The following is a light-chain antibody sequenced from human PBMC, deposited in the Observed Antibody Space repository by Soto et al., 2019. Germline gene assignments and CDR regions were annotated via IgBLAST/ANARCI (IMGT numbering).Light chain of an antibody. CDR3: HQNYSIPE. CDR1: QNINTY. V-gene: IGKV1-39*01. J-gene: IGKJ1*01. CDR2: AAS. Sequence: DIQVTQSPSSLSASVGDRVTITCRESQNINTYLNWYKHKPGKAPKLLIYAASYLQSGVPSRFSGSGSGADFTLTISSLQPEDFATYYCHQNYSIPEVGLGTKVEIK.